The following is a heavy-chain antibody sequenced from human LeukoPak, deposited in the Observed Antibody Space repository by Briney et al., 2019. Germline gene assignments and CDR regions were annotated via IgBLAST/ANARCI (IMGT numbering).Heavy chain of an antibody. D-gene: IGHD2-15*01. CDR2: INPNSGGT. CDR3: AREGCSGGSCYPAPADAFDI. J-gene: IGHJ3*02. V-gene: IGHV1-2*02. Sequence: GASVKVSCKASGYTFTGYYMHWVRQAPGQGLEWMGWINPNSGGTNYAQKFQGRVTMTRDTSISTAYMELSRLRSDDTAVYYCAREGCSGGSCYPAPADAFDIWGQGTMVTVSS. CDR1: GYTFTGYY.